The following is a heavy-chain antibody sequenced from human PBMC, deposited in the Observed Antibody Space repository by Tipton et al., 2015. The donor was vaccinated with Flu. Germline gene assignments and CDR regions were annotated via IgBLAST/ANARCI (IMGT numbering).Heavy chain of an antibody. CDR2: IYPGDSDT. V-gene: IGHV5-51*01. J-gene: IGHJ3*02. CDR3: VRQPYYYDSGNDAFDI. D-gene: IGHD3-10*01. Sequence: VQLVQSGAEVKKPGESLRISCKASGYSFSIYWIGWVRQMPGKGLEWMGIIYPGDSDTRYSPSFQGQVTISVDKSISTAYLQWSSLKASDTAMYFCVRQPYYYDSGNDAFDIWGQGTMVTVSS. CDR1: GYSFSIYW.